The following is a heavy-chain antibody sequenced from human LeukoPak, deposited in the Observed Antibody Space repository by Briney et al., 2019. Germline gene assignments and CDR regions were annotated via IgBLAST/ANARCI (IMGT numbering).Heavy chain of an antibody. J-gene: IGHJ4*02. V-gene: IGHV4-61*02. CDR2: IYTSGST. Sequence: SQTLSLTCTVSGGSISSGSYYWSWIRQPAGKGLEWIGRIYTSGSTNYNPSLKSRVTISVDTSKNQFSLKLSSVTAADTAVYYCARVSYYDSSGYYYAGGYWGQGTLVTVSS. CDR1: GGSISSGSYY. CDR3: ARVSYYDSSGYYYAGGY. D-gene: IGHD3-22*01.